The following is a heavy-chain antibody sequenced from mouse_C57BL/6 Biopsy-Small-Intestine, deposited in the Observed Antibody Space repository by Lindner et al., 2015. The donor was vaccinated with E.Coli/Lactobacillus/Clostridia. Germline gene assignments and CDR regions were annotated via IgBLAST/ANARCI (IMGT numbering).Heavy chain of an antibody. Sequence: VQLQESGGGLVKPGGSLKLPCAASGFTFSDYGMHWVRQAPEKGLEWVAYISSGSSTIYYADTVKGRFTISRDNAKNTLFLQMTSLRSEDTAMYYCARPEGAYPSWFAYWGQGTLVTVSA. CDR1: GFTFSDYG. CDR2: ISSGSSTI. D-gene: IGHD2-10*01. CDR3: ARPEGAYPSWFAY. V-gene: IGHV5-17*01. J-gene: IGHJ3*01.